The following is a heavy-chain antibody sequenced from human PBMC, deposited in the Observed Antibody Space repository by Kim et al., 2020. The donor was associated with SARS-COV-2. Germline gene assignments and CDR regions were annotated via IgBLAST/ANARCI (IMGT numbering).Heavy chain of an antibody. CDR2: IRSKAYGGTT. CDR1: GFTFGDYA. Sequence: GGSLRLSCTASGFTFGDYAMSWFRQAPGKGLEWVGFIRSKAYGGTTEYAASVKGRFTISRDDSKSIAYLQMNSLKTEDTAVYYCGCDLNYYDSSGWIDYWGQGTLVTVSS. V-gene: IGHV3-49*03. D-gene: IGHD3-22*01. J-gene: IGHJ4*02. CDR3: GCDLNYYDSSGWIDY.